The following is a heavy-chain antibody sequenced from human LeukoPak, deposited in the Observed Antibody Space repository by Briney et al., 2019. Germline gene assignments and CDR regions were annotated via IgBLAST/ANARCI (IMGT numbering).Heavy chain of an antibody. CDR3: AREGQGYSSSWYVGPYYYYGMDV. CDR2: IYHSGST. Sequence: SGTLSLTCAVSGGSISSSNWWSWVRPPPGKGLEWIGEIYHSGSTNYNPSLKSRVTISVDKSKNQFSLKLSSVTAADTAVYYCAREGQGYSSSWYVGPYYYYGMDVWGQGTTVTVSS. CDR1: GGSISSSNW. V-gene: IGHV4-4*02. J-gene: IGHJ6*02. D-gene: IGHD6-13*01.